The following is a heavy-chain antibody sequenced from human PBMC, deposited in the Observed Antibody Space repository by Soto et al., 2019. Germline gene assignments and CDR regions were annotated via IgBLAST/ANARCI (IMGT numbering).Heavy chain of an antibody. D-gene: IGHD3-22*01. J-gene: IGHJ3*02. CDR2: ISGTGGST. CDR3: ASHNTYYYDTSGPFFFDI. V-gene: IGHV3-23*01. CDR1: GFSVTANY. Sequence: HPGGSLRLSCAASGFSVTANYMSWVRQAPGKGLEWVSAISGTGGSTYYADSVKGRFTISRDNSKNTLYLQMNSLRAEDTAVYYCASHNTYYYDTSGPFFFDIWGHGTVVTVSS.